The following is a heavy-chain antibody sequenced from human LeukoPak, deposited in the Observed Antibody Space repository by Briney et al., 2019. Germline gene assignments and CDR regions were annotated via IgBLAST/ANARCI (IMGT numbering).Heavy chain of an antibody. Sequence: GGSLRLSCAASGFTFSSYGMHWVRQAPGKGLEWVAVISYDGSNKYYADSVKGRSTISRDNSKNTLSLQMNSLRAEDTAVYYCAKDWMATTPPFDYWGQGTLVTVSS. CDR3: AKDWMATTPPFDY. D-gene: IGHD5-24*01. CDR2: ISYDGSNK. CDR1: GFTFSSYG. J-gene: IGHJ4*02. V-gene: IGHV3-30*18.